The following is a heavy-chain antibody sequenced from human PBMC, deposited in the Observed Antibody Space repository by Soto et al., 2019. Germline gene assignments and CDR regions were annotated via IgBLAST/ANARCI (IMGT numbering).Heavy chain of an antibody. D-gene: IGHD6-13*01. Sequence: PSETLSLTCAVYGGSFSGYYWSWIRQPPGKGLEWIGEINHSGSTNYNPSLKSRVTISVDTSKNQFSLKLSSVTAADTAVYYCARGSQHYYYYYYGMDVWGQGTTVTVS. CDR1: GGSFSGYY. CDR2: INHSGST. V-gene: IGHV4-34*01. CDR3: ARGSQHYYYYYYGMDV. J-gene: IGHJ6*02.